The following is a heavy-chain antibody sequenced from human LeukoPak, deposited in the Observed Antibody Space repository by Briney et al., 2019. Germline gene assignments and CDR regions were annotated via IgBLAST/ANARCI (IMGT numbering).Heavy chain of an antibody. CDR3: ARIWGDYVWGSYPTLWFDP. CDR2: MNPNSGNT. Sequence: GASVKVSCKASGYTFTSYDVNWVRQATGQGLERMGWMNPNSGNTGYAQKFQGRVTMTRNTSISTAYMELSSLRSEDTAVYYCARIWGDYVWGSYPTLWFDPWGQGTLVTVSS. J-gene: IGHJ5*02. D-gene: IGHD3-16*02. V-gene: IGHV1-8*01. CDR1: GYTFTSYD.